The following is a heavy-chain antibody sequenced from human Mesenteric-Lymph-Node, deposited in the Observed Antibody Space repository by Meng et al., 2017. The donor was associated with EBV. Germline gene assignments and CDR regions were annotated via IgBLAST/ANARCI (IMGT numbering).Heavy chain of an antibody. CDR3: AREGTTVTRWFDP. CDR1: GDSVSSGNNY. V-gene: IGHV4-61*01. CDR2: IYFTGST. J-gene: IGHJ5*02. Sequence: QVQLQESGPGLVKPSETLSLNCNVSGDSVSSGNNYWSWIRQSPGRGLEWIGNIYFTGSTFYNPALKSRVTISGDTSKNQFSLKLTPVTAADTAVYYCAREGTTVTRWFDPWGPGTLVTVSS. D-gene: IGHD4-11*01.